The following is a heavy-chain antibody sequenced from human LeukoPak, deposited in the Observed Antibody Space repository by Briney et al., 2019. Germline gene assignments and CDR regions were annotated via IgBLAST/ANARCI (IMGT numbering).Heavy chain of an antibody. D-gene: IGHD6-19*01. J-gene: IGHJ2*01. CDR3: ARDRHSSGWYKYFDL. Sequence: SETLSLTCSVSGGSISSGSYYWSWIRQPAGKGLEWIGRIYASGSTNYNPSLKSRVTISVDTSKNQFSLKLSSVTAADTAVYYCARDRHSSGWYKYFDLWGRGTLVTVSS. V-gene: IGHV4-61*02. CDR2: IYASGST. CDR1: GGSISSGSYY.